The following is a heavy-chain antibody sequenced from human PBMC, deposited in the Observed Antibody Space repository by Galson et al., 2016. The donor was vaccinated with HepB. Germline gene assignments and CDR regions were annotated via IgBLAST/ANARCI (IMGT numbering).Heavy chain of an antibody. CDR2: IDWNSGGI. CDR3: AREGGLNSAYVDY. J-gene: IGHJ4*02. Sequence: SLRLSCAASGFTFEDYAMHWVRQVAGKGLEWVSGIDWNSGGIGYADSVKGRFTISRDNSKNTMDLQINSLRAEDTAVYYCAREGGLNSAYVDYWGQGTLVTVSS. CDR1: GFTFEDYA. V-gene: IGHV3-9*01. D-gene: IGHD1-26*01.